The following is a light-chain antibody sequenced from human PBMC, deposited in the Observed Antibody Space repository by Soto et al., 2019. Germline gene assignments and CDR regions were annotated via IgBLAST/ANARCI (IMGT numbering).Light chain of an antibody. Sequence: DIQLTQSPYFLSASVGDRVTITCRASQGIGSCLDLYQQKPGKAPKLLISGASTLQSGVPSRFSGSGSGTEFTLTISSLQPEDFATNACQQLHSWGVTFGGGTKVEIK. J-gene: IGKJ4*01. CDR3: QQLHSWGVT. V-gene: IGKV1-9*01. CDR2: GAS. CDR1: QGIGSC.